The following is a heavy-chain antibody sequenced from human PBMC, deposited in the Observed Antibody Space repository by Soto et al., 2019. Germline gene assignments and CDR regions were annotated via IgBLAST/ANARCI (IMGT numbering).Heavy chain of an antibody. D-gene: IGHD1-26*01. CDR2: ISGSGGIT. CDR1: GFTFSSYA. V-gene: IGHV3-23*01. Sequence: EVQLLESGGGLVQPGGSLRLSCAASGFTFSSYAMIWVRQAPGKGLEWGSAISGSGGITYYADSVKGRCTISRDNSKNTLYPQMNSLRAEDTAVYYCARRGSGSYYDYWGQGTLVTVSS. J-gene: IGHJ4*02. CDR3: ARRGSGSYYDY.